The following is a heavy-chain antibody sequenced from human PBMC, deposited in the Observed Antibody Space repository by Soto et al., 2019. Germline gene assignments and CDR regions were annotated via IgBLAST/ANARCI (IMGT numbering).Heavy chain of an antibody. CDR1: GDSITSGGYY. D-gene: IGHD1-7*01. Sequence: PSETLSLTCNVSGDSITSGGYYWSWIRQQPGKGLEWIGYIYHSGSTYYNPSLKSRITISVDTSKNQFSLKLSSVTAADTAVYYCARRYGTTFDYWGQGTLVTVSS. J-gene: IGHJ4*02. CDR2: IYHSGST. V-gene: IGHV4-61*08. CDR3: ARRYGTTFDY.